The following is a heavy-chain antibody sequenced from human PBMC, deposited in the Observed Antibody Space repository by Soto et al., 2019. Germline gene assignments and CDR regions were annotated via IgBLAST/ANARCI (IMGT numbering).Heavy chain of an antibody. J-gene: IGHJ6*02. V-gene: IGHV3-74*01. CDR1: GFTFSSYW. D-gene: IGHD3-3*01. CDR3: ARDGYDFWKNYYYYGMDV. Sequence: GGSLRLSCAASGFTFSSYWMHWVRQAPGKGLVWVSRINSDGSSTSYADSVKGRFTISRDNAKNTLYLQMNSLRAEDTAVYYCARDGYDFWKNYYYYGMDVWGQGTTVTVSS. CDR2: INSDGSST.